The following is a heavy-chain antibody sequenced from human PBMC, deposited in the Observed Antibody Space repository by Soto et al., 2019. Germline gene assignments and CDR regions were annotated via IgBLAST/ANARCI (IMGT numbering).Heavy chain of an antibody. J-gene: IGHJ6*02. D-gene: IGHD3-22*01. CDR1: GGSISSSSYY. Sequence: PSETLSLTCTVSGGSISSSSYYWGWIRQPPGKGLEWIGNVYYGGSTYYNPSLKSRVTISVETSKSRFSLKLSSVTAADTAVYYCAGGDYYHSSGYYFYYYTMHVWGQGTTVTVSS. V-gene: IGHV4-39*01. CDR2: VYYGGST. CDR3: AGGDYYHSSGYYFYYYTMHV.